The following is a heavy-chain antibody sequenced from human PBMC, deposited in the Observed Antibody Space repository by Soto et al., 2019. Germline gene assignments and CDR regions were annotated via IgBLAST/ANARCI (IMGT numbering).Heavy chain of an antibody. V-gene: IGHV3-7*01. J-gene: IGHJ3*02. Sequence: GGSLRLSCAASGFTFSSYWMRWVRQAPGKGLEWVANIKQDGSEKYYVDSVKGRFTISRDNAKNSLYLQMNSLRAEDTAVYYCARLGSDCSGGSCYHEAPDAFDIWGQGTMVTVSS. CDR3: ARLGSDCSGGSCYHEAPDAFDI. CDR1: GFTFSSYW. D-gene: IGHD2-15*01. CDR2: IKQDGSEK.